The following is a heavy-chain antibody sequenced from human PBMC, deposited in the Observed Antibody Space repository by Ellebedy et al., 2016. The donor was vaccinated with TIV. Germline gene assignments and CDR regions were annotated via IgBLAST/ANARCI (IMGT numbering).Heavy chain of an antibody. D-gene: IGHD3-10*01. V-gene: IGHV3-23*01. CDR2: ISDSGDST. J-gene: IGHJ3*01. CDR1: GLTFSSFY. CDR3: AKDRLRRGDV. Sequence: GESLKISCSVSGLTFSSFYMNWVRQAPGKGLEWVSSISDSGDSTYYAASVKGRFTISRDNSKNTMYLQMNSLRGEDTALYYCAKDRLRRGDVWGQGTMVTVSS.